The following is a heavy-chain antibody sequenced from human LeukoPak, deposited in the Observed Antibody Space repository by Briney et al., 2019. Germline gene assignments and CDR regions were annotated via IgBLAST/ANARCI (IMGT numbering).Heavy chain of an antibody. V-gene: IGHV3-48*03. J-gene: IGHJ4*02. CDR3: ARGGYSSSWYWVY. Sequence: GGSLRLSCAASGFTFSSYEMNWVRQAPGKGLEWVSHISSSGSTICYADSAKGRFTISRDNAKNSLYLQMNSLRAEDTAVYYCARGGYSSSWYWVYWGQGTLVTVSS. CDR1: GFTFSSYE. D-gene: IGHD6-13*01. CDR2: ISSSGSTI.